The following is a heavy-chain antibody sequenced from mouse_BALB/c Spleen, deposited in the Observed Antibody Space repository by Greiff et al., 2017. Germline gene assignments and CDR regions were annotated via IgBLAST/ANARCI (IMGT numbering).Heavy chain of an antibody. D-gene: IGHD1-1*01. V-gene: IGHV2-9-2*01. CDR1: GFSLTSYD. J-gene: IGHJ1*01. Sequence: VQGVESGPGLVAPSQSLSITCTVSGFSLTSYDISWIRQPPGKGLEWLGVIWTGGGTNYNSAFMSRLSISKDNSKSQVFLKMNSLQTDDTAIYYCVRDRYYGSSPWYFDVWGAGTTVTVSS. CDR3: VRDRYYGSSPWYFDV. CDR2: IWTGGGT.